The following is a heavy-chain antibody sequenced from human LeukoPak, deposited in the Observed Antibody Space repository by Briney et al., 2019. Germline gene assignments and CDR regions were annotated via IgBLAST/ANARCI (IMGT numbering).Heavy chain of an antibody. J-gene: IGHJ4*02. Sequence: PSETLSLTCIVSGGSNSSHYWTWVRQPPGKGLEWIGYIYDSGSTNYNPSLKSRVTISGDTSKNQFSLKLSSVSAADTAVYYCARGVGAALPPLDWGQGTLVTVSS. CDR3: ARGVGAALPPLD. D-gene: IGHD1-26*01. CDR1: GGSNSSHY. V-gene: IGHV4-59*11. CDR2: IYDSGST.